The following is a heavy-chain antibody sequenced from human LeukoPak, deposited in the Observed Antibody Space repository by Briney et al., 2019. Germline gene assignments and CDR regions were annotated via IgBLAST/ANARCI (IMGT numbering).Heavy chain of an antibody. D-gene: IGHD6-6*01. CDR3: ARDSIAARTGLAY. Sequence: GASVKVSCKASGYTFTGYYMHWVRQAPGQGLEWMGWINPNSGGTNYAQKFQGRVTMTRDTSISTAYMELSRLRSDDTAVYCCARDSIAARTGLAYWGQGTLVTVSS. J-gene: IGHJ4*02. CDR2: INPNSGGT. CDR1: GYTFTGYY. V-gene: IGHV1-2*02.